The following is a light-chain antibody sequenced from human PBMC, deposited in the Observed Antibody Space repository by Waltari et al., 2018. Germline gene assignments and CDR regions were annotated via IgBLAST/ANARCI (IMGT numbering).Light chain of an antibody. CDR2: GAF. CDR3: QQYNNWPPWT. J-gene: IGKJ1*01. CDR1: QSVSSK. V-gene: IGKV3-15*01. Sequence: EIVMTQSPATLSVSPGDTATLSCRASQSVSSKLAWYQLKPGQAPRLLIYGAFTRATGIPARFSGSVSGTEFILTISSMQSEDCAVYYCQQYNNWPPWTFGQGTKVEIK.